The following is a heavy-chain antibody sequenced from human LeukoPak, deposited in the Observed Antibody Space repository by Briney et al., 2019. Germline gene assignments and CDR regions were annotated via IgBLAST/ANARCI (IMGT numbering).Heavy chain of an antibody. CDR2: IYYSGTT. D-gene: IGHD6-19*01. CDR3: ARNSPSSGWYFDY. Sequence: PSETLSLTCTVSGGSISSSTYYWGWIRQPPGKGLEWIGSIYYSGTTYYNPPLKSRVTISVDTSKNQFSLKLSSVTAADTAVYYCARNSPSSGWYFDYWGQGTLVTVSS. CDR1: GGSISSSTYY. V-gene: IGHV4-39*01. J-gene: IGHJ4*02.